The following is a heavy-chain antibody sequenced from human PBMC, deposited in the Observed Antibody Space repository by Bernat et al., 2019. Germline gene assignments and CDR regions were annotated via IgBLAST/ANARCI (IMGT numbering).Heavy chain of an antibody. D-gene: IGHD3-10*01. V-gene: IGHV3-30*01. CDR2: ISYDGSNK. Sequence: QVQLVESGGGMVQPGRSLRLSCAASGFTFSSYAMHWVRQAPGKGLEWVAVISYDGSNKYYADSVKGRFTISRDNSKNTLYLQMNSLRAEDTAVYYCAHLDMVQGAFDYWGQGTLVTVSS. CDR3: AHLDMVQGAFDY. J-gene: IGHJ4*02. CDR1: GFTFSSYA.